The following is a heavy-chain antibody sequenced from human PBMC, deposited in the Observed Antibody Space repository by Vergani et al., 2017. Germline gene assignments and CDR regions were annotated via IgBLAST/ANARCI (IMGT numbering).Heavy chain of an antibody. J-gene: IGHJ2*01. CDR1: GYSFTSYW. D-gene: IGHD4-23*01. CDR2: IDPSDSYI. CDR3: ASGLYGGNDGSFDL. V-gene: IGHV5-10-1*03. Sequence: EVQLVQSGAEVKKPGESLTISCKGSGYSFTSYWITWVRQMPGKGLEWMGRIDPSDSYINYSPSFQGHVTISTDKSIRTAYLQWSSLKASDTAMYYCASGLYGGNDGSFDLWGRGTLVTVSS.